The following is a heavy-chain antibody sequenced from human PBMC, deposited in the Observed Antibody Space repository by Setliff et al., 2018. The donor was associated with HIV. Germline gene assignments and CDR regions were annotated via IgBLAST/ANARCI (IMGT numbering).Heavy chain of an antibody. CDR1: GGSFSIYA. D-gene: IGHD3-10*01. CDR3: VRGGVRGTEYVYLDF. Sequence: SVKVSCKSSGGSFSIYAINWVRQAPGQGLEWMGNIIPLFETPDAAPRFRGRVTITADKSTSTAYMELSSLTYDDTAVYYCVRGGVRGTEYVYLDFWGQGTLVTVSS. J-gene: IGHJ4*02. CDR2: IIPLFETP. V-gene: IGHV1-69*06.